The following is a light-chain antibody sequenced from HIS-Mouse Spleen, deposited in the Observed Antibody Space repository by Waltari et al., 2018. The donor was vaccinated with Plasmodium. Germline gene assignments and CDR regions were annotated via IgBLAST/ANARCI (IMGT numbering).Light chain of an antibody. J-gene: IGKJ1*01. CDR2: GAS. V-gene: IGKV3-20*01. Sequence: EIGLTQSPGALSLSPGERATLSCRASQSVSSSYLAWYQQKPGQAPRLLIYGASSRATGITDRFSGSGSGTDFTLTTSRLDPEDCAVYYCQQYGSSGTFGQGTKVEI. CDR1: QSVSSSY. CDR3: QQYGSSGT.